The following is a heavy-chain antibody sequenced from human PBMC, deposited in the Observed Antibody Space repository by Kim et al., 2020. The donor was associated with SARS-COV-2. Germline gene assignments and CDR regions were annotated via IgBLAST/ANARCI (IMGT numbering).Heavy chain of an antibody. CDR1: GFMFSSNG. D-gene: IGHD6-19*01. Sequence: GGSLRLSCAASGFMFSSNGMHWVRQAPGKGLEWVASIWYDGSKDHYADAVKGRFTISRDNSKNTLYLQMNSLRGEDTAVYYCARAGLGYSSGWARFDDWGQGILVTVSS. V-gene: IGHV3-33*01. CDR2: IWYDGSKD. CDR3: ARAGLGYSSGWARFDD. J-gene: IGHJ4*02.